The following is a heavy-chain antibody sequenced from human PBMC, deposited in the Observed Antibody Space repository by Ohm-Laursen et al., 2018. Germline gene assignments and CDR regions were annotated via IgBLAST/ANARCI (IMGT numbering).Heavy chain of an antibody. D-gene: IGHD3-3*01. V-gene: IGHV3-33*08. J-gene: IGHJ4*02. Sequence: SLRLSCAASGFTFSSYGMNWVRQAPGKGLEWVAIIWHDGSNKYYADSVKGRFTISRDNSKNTLYLQMNSLRAEDTAVYYCARDWSVWGQGTLVTVSS. CDR3: ARDWSV. CDR1: GFTFSSYG. CDR2: IWHDGSNK.